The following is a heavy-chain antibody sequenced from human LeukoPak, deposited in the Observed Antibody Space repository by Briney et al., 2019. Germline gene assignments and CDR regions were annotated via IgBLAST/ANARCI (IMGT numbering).Heavy chain of an antibody. CDR1: GYSFITYW. Sequence: GESLKISCKTSGYSFITYWIGWVRQMPGKGPEWMGIIYPGDSDTRYRPSFEGQVTISADKSISTAYLQWSSLKASDTAIYYCAVPQRKGSATPFDYWGQGTPVTASS. J-gene: IGHJ4*02. CDR2: IYPGDSDT. D-gene: IGHD6-25*01. CDR3: AVPQRKGSATPFDY. V-gene: IGHV5-51*01.